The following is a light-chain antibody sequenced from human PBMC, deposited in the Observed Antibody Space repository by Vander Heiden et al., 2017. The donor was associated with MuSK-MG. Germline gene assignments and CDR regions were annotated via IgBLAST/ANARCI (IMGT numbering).Light chain of an antibody. CDR1: QGISNS. Sequence: DIQMTQSPSSLSASVGDRVTITCRASQGISNSLAWYQQKPGKAPKLLLYAASRLESGVPSRFRASGSGTDYTLTISSLQPEDFTTYYCQLYYSTPAYTFGQGTRLEIK. J-gene: IGKJ2*01. V-gene: IGKV1-NL1*01. CDR3: QLYYSTPAYT. CDR2: AAS.